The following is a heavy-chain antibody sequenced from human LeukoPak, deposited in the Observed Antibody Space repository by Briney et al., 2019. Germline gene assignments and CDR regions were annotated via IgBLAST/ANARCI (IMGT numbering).Heavy chain of an antibody. D-gene: IGHD3-10*01. V-gene: IGHV1-69*13. CDR2: LLPLFRTT. Sequence: SVKVSCKASGGTFSSFAISWVRQAPGEGLEWLGGLLPLFRTTNYAQKFQGRLTISADESTITTYMELSSLRSEDTAVYYCARQKSDGSYFFDYWGQGTLVTVSS. CDR1: GGTFSSFA. J-gene: IGHJ4*02. CDR3: ARQKSDGSYFFDY.